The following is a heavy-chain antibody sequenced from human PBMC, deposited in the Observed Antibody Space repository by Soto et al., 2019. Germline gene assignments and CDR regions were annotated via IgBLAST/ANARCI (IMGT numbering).Heavy chain of an antibody. J-gene: IGHJ4*02. V-gene: IGHV4-34*01. D-gene: IGHD3-3*01. CDR3: YYDCWSGYAY. CDR1: GGSFSGYY. Sequence: QVQLQQWGAGLLKPSETLSLTCAVYGGSFSGYYWSWIRQPPGKGLEWIGEINHSGSTNYNPSLKSRVTISVDTSKNQFSLKLSSVTAADTAVYYCYYDCWSGYAYWGQGTLVTVSS. CDR2: INHSGST.